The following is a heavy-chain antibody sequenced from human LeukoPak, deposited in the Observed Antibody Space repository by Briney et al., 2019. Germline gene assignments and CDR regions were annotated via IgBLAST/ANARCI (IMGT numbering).Heavy chain of an antibody. CDR2: IYYSGST. CDR1: GGSISSSSYY. J-gene: IGHJ4*02. CDR3: ARPTSDPNWGIIDY. Sequence: PSETLPLTCTVSGGSISSSSYYWGWIRQPPGKGLEWIGSIYYSGSTYYNPSLKSRVTISVDTSKNQFSLKLSSVTAADTAVYYCARPTSDPNWGIIDYWGQGTLVTVSS. V-gene: IGHV4-39*01. D-gene: IGHD7-27*01.